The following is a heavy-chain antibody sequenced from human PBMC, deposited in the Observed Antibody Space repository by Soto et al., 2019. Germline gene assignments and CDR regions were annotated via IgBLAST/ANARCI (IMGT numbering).Heavy chain of an antibody. CDR2: IIPIFGTA. CDR1: GGTFSSYA. V-gene: IGHV1-69*13. D-gene: IGHD1-20*01. J-gene: IGHJ3*02. Sequence: ASVKVSCKASGGTFSSYAISWVRQAPGQGLEWMGGIIPIFGTANYAQKFQGRVTITADESTSTAYMELSSLRSEDTAVYYCARGSITGTPLVPPVRTYDAFDIWGQGTMVTVSS. CDR3: ARGSITGTPLVPPVRTYDAFDI.